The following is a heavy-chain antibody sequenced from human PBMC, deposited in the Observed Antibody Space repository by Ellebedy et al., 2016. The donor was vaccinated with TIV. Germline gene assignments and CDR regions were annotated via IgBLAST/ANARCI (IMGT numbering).Heavy chain of an antibody. V-gene: IGHV4-39*01. CDR1: GGSTSSSNFY. CDR2: IYYSGRT. D-gene: IGHD2-15*01. J-gene: IGHJ3*02. CDR3: GDGGGYCSGGTCSDVFDI. Sequence: SETLSLTXTVSGGSTSSSNFYWGWIRQPPGKGLEYIASIYYSGRTYYNPSLKSRVTISVDTSNNQFSLKLSSVTAADTAVYYCGDGGGYCSGGTCSDVFDIWGQGAMVTVSS.